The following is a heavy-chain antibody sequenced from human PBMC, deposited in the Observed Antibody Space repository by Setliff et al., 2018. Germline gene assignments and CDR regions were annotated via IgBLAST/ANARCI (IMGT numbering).Heavy chain of an antibody. J-gene: IGHJ4*02. CDR2: IDPEDGKT. CDR1: GYGFTSYG. D-gene: IGHD5-18*01. V-gene: IGHV1-69-2*01. CDR3: AFRRGYIYGLDN. Sequence: ASVKVSCKVSGYGFTSYGISWVRQAPGKGLEWMGRIDPEDGKTVYAEKFQGRVIISADTSIDTVYLEIDSLRSEDTAVYYCAFRRGYIYGLDNWGQGTLVTVSS.